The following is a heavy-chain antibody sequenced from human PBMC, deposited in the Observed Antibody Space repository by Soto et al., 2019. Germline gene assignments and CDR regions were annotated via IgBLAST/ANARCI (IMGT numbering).Heavy chain of an antibody. Sequence: ASVKVSCKTSGYTFTSYGISWVRQAPGQGLERKGWITTDKGKTTYAQKFQGRVTMTTDTSTSIAYMELRSLRSDDTAVYYCATRSPAFDYWGQGTLVTVSS. J-gene: IGHJ4*02. CDR1: GYTFTSYG. V-gene: IGHV1-18*01. CDR3: ATRSPAFDY. CDR2: ITTDKGKT.